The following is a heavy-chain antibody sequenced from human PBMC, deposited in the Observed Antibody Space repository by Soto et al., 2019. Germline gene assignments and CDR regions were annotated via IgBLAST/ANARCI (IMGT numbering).Heavy chain of an antibody. J-gene: IGHJ3*02. CDR3: ARAEYYDFWSGYSFSAFDI. Sequence: GGSLRLSCAASGFTFSSYSMNWVRQAPGKGLEWVSYISSSSSTIYYADSVKGRFTISRDNAKNSLYLQMNSLRAEDTAVYYCARAEYYDFWSGYSFSAFDIWGQGTMVTVSS. V-gene: IGHV3-48*01. CDR1: GFTFSSYS. D-gene: IGHD3-3*01. CDR2: ISSSSSTI.